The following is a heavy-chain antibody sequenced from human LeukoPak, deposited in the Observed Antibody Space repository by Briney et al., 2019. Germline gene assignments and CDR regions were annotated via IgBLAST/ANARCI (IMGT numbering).Heavy chain of an antibody. V-gene: IGHV4-59*01. CDR1: GGSISSYY. CDR2: IYYSGST. D-gene: IGHD5-12*01. Sequence: SGTLSLTCTVSGGSISSYYWSWIRQPPGKGLEWIGYIYYSGSTYYNPSLKSRVTISVDTSKNQFSLKLSSVTAADTAVYYCARGGSGYDSAVYFDYWGQGTLVTVSS. CDR3: ARGGSGYDSAVYFDY. J-gene: IGHJ4*02.